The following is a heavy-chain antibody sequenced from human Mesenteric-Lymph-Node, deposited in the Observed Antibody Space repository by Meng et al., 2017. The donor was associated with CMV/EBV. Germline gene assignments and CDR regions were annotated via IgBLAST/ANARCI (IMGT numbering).Heavy chain of an antibody. CDR2: IYYVGNT. V-gene: IGHV4-39*02. Sequence: SGYSISNSLYSWGWIRQPPGKRLEWIGTIYYVGNTFYNPSLESRVTISVDTSRNRLSLRLTSVTAADTAVYYCARLSAAGTFPNYDSWGQGTLVTVSS. J-gene: IGHJ4*02. D-gene: IGHD6-13*01. CDR3: ARLSAAGTFPNYDS. CDR1: GYSISNSLYS.